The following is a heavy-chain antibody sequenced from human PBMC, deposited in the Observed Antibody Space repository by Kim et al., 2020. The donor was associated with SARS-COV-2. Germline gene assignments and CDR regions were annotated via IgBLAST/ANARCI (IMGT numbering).Heavy chain of an antibody. J-gene: IGHJ6*02. CDR3: ASHKGYCSSTSCYTGYYYGMDV. CDR2: INPSGGST. CDR1: GYTFTSYY. D-gene: IGHD2-2*02. Sequence: ASVKVSCKASGYTFTSYYMHWVRQAPGQGLEWMGIINPSGGSTSYAQKFQGRVTMTRDTSTSTVYMELSSLRSEDTAVYYCASHKGYCSSTSCYTGYYYGMDVWGQGTTVTVPS. V-gene: IGHV1-46*01.